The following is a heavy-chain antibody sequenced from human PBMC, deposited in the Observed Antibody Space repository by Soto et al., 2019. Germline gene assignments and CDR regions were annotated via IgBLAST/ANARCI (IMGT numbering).Heavy chain of an antibody. Sequence: QVQLVQSGAEVKKPGASVKVSCKASGYTFTSYAIHWVRQAPGQRLEWMGWINVGDGVTKYSQKFQGRVTITWDTSASTAYMELSSLRSEDTAVFYCARGDAGTDFDYWGQGTLVTVSS. CDR3: ARGDAGTDFDY. V-gene: IGHV1-3*01. J-gene: IGHJ4*02. D-gene: IGHD3-10*01. CDR2: INVGDGVT. CDR1: GYTFTSYA.